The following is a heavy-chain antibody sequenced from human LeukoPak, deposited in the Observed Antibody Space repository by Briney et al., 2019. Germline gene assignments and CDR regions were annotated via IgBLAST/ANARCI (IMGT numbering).Heavy chain of an antibody. CDR1: GYSISSGYY. Sequence: SETLSLTCTVSGYSISSGYYWGWIRQPPGKGLEWIGSIYYSGSTCYNPSLKSRVTISVDTSKNQFSLKLSSVTAADTAVYYCARVGATNWFDPWGQGTLVTVSS. CDR2: IYYSGST. D-gene: IGHD1-26*01. V-gene: IGHV4-38-2*02. J-gene: IGHJ5*02. CDR3: ARVGATNWFDP.